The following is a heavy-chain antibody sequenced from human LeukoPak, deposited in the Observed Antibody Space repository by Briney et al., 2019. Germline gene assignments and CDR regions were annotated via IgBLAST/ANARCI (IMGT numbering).Heavy chain of an antibody. D-gene: IGHD4-17*01. Sequence: SQTLSLTCAISGDSVSGNGVAWNWIRQSPSRGLEWLGRTYYRSKWYNDYAISVKGRITINPDTSKNQFSLQLNSVTPEDTAVYYCARDHEYGVDYWGQGTLVTVSS. CDR2: TYYRSKWYN. CDR3: ARDHEYGVDY. V-gene: IGHV6-1*01. CDR1: GDSVSGNGVA. J-gene: IGHJ4*02.